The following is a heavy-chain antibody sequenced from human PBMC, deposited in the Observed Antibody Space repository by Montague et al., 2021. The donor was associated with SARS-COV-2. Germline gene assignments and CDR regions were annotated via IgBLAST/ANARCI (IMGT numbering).Heavy chain of an antibody. Sequence: SETLSLTCALSGDSVSSRKWWAWVRPPAMKLLEWIGEDYRTGTTTFHPSLKSRVTIILYVYKHLFPLNLTSVTAADTAIYYCPRGLTVAGTDYWGQGSLVTVSS. CDR3: PRGLTVAGTDY. J-gene: IGHJ4*02. CDR2: DYRTGTT. V-gene: IGHV4-4*02. D-gene: IGHD6-19*01. CDR1: GDSVSSRKW.